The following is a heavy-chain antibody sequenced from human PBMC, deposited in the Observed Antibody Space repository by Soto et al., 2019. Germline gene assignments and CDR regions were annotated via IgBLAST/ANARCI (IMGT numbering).Heavy chain of an antibody. CDR2: IYYSGTT. Sequence: SETLSLTCTVSGGSISSYYWSWIRQPPGKGLEWIGYIYYSGTTNYNPSLESRVTISIDTSKNQFSLKLSSVTAADTAVYYCARLPAAGGMIFDYWGQGTLVTVSS. V-gene: IGHV4-59*08. CDR3: ARLPAAGGMIFDY. CDR1: GGSISSYY. J-gene: IGHJ4*02. D-gene: IGHD6-13*01.